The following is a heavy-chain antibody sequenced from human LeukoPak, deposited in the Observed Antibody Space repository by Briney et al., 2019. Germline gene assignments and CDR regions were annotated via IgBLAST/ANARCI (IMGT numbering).Heavy chain of an antibody. CDR2: ISSGAISI. J-gene: IGHJ6*01. D-gene: IGHD1/OR15-1a*01. Sequence: GGSLRLSCAASGFIFSSYEMNWVRQAPGKGLEWISHISSGAISIYYADSVKGRFTISRDNAKNLLYLQMNSLRAEDTAVYYCARAITGTNYYYYGMDVWGQGTTVTVSS. V-gene: IGHV3-48*03. CDR1: GFIFSSYE. CDR3: ARAITGTNYYYYGMDV.